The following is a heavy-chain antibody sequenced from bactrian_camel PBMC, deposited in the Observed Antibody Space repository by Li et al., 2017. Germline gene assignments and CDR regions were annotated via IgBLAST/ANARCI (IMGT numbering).Heavy chain of an antibody. CDR3: AACFGGCRADISAADFGY. CDR1: EYTYSPNC. J-gene: IGHJ6*01. V-gene: IGHV3S53*01. CDR2: LSGDGST. Sequence: VQLVESGGGSVQSGGSLRLSCTASEYTYSPNCMGWFHQAPGKEREGVATLSGDGSTTYADSVKGRFTISQDNVKNTLYLQMNSLKPEDSAMYYWAACFGGCRADISAADFGYWGQGTQVTVS. D-gene: IGHD7*01.